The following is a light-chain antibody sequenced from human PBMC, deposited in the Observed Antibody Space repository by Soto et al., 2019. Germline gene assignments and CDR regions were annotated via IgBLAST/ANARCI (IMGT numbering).Light chain of an antibody. V-gene: IGKV3-20*01. CDR3: QQYNSYPWT. CDR1: QSVSSSY. Sequence: EIVLTQSPGTLSLSPGERSTLSCRASQSVSSSYLAWYQQKPGQAPRLLIYGASTRATDIPARFSGSGSGTEFTLTISSLQPDDFTTFYCQQYNSYPWTFGQGTKVDIK. J-gene: IGKJ1*01. CDR2: GAS.